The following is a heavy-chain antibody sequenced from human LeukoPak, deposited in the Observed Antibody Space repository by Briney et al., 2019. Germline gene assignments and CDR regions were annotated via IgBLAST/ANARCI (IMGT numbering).Heavy chain of an antibody. J-gene: IGHJ5*02. CDR1: GFTFSSYA. CDR3: ARALPHRRLMDTTMEQHWFDP. CDR2: ISGSGGST. V-gene: IGHV3-23*01. D-gene: IGHD5-18*01. Sequence: GGSLRLSCAASGFTFSSYAMNWVRQAPGKGLEWVSAISGSGGSTYYADSVKGRFTISRDNSKNTLYLQMNSLRSEDTAVYYCARALPHRRLMDTTMEQHWFDPWGQGTLVTVSS.